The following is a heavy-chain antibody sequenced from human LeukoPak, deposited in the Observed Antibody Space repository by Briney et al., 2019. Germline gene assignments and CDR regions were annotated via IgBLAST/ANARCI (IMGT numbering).Heavy chain of an antibody. CDR2: INTNTGNP. CDR1: GYTFTSYA. V-gene: IGHV7-4-1*02. D-gene: IGHD3-10*01. Sequence: ASVKVSCKASGYTFTSYAMNWVRQAPGQGLEWMGWINTNTGNPTYGQGFTGRFVFSLDTSVSTAYLQISSLKAEDTAVYYCAREVRGSGSILYYYYYMDVWGKGTTVTVSS. J-gene: IGHJ6*03. CDR3: AREVRGSGSILYYYYYMDV.